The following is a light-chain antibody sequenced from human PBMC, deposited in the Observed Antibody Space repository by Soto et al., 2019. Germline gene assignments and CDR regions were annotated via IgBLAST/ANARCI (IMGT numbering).Light chain of an antibody. V-gene: IGKV3-20*01. Sequence: EIVLTQSPGTLSLSPGDRATLSCRASQSVSSSYLAWYQQKPGQAPRLLIYGASSRATGIPDRFSGSGSGTDFTLTISRLEPEDFAVYYCQQYGSSSTFGQGTKVDIK. CDR2: GAS. J-gene: IGKJ1*01. CDR3: QQYGSSST. CDR1: QSVSSSY.